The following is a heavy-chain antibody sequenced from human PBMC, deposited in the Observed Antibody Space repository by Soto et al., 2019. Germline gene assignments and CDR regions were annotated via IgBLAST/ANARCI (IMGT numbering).Heavy chain of an antibody. D-gene: IGHD2-2*01. Sequence: PSQTLSLTCAISGDSVSSNSAAWNWIRQSPSRGLEWLGRTYYRSKWYNDYAVSVKSRITINPDTSKNQFSLQLNSVTPEDTAVYYCARDAFGRETGIVVVPAAHRKAYYYGMDVWGQGTTVTVSS. CDR1: GDSVSSNSAA. J-gene: IGHJ6*02. V-gene: IGHV6-1*01. CDR2: TYYRSKWYN. CDR3: ARDAFGRETGIVVVPAAHRKAYYYGMDV.